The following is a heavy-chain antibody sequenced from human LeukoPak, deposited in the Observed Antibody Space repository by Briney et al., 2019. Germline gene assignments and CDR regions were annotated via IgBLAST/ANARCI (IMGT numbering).Heavy chain of an antibody. CDR3: AREDSSSARLDY. CDR2: ISYEGSNK. J-gene: IGHJ4*02. Sequence: PGRSLRLSCAASGFTFSSYAMHWVRQAPGKGLEWVAVISYEGSNKYYADSVKGRFTISRDNSKNTLYLQMNSLRAEDTALYYCAREDSSSARLDYWGQGTLVTVST. D-gene: IGHD6-6*01. CDR1: GFTFSSYA. V-gene: IGHV3-30-3*01.